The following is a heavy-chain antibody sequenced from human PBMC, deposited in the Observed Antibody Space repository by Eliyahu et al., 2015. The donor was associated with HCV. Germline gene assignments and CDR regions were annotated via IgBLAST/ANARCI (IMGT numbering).Heavy chain of an antibody. J-gene: IGHJ4*02. V-gene: IGHV3-23*01. D-gene: IGHD3-3*01. CDR1: GXTFSXXA. CDR2: ISGSGGST. CDR3: AKAARITIFGVVTNTYYFDY. Sequence: EVQLLESGGGLVQPGGSLRLSCAASGXTFSXXAMSWVRQAPGKGLGWVSAISGSGGSTYYADSVKGRFTISRDNSKNTLYLQMNSLRAEDTAVYYCAKAARITIFGVVTNTYYFDYWGQGTLVTVSS.